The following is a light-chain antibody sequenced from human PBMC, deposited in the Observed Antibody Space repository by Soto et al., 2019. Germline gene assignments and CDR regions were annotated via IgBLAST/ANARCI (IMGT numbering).Light chain of an antibody. Sequence: EIVLTQSPGTLSLSAGERATLSCRVSQSVNGNFLAWYQHIPGRAPRLLIYGASSRATGIPARFSGSGSRTYFTLTIDSLEPEDSAVYYGHQYGSSFRTFGRGTQVESK. V-gene: IGKV3-20*01. CDR2: GAS. CDR1: QSVNGNF. CDR3: HQYGSSFRT. J-gene: IGKJ1*01.